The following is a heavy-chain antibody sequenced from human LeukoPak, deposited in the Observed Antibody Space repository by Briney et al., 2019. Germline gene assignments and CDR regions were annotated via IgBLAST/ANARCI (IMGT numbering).Heavy chain of an antibody. CDR1: GFTFSGSA. J-gene: IGHJ4*02. V-gene: IGHV3-73*01. Sequence: GGSLRLSCAASGFTFSGSAMHWVRQASGKGLEWVGRIRSKANSYATAYAASVKGRFTISRDDSKNTAYLQMNSLKTEDTAVYYCTSSRTFNYYGSGSSLKDYWGQGTLVTVSS. CDR3: TSSRTFNYYGSGSSLKDY. CDR2: IRSKANSYAT. D-gene: IGHD3-10*01.